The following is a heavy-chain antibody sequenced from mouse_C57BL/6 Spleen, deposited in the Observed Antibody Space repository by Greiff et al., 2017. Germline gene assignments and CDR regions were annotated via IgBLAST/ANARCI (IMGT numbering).Heavy chain of an antibody. CDR2: IYPGDGDT. CDR1: GYAFSSSW. V-gene: IGHV1-82*01. CDR3: AREGDPYAMDY. D-gene: IGHD2-13*01. Sequence: QVQLQQSGPELAKPGASVKISCKASGYAFSSSWMNWVKQRPGKGLEWIGRIYPGDGDTNYNGKFKGKATLTADKSSSTAYMQLSSLTSEDSAVYFCAREGDPYAMDYWGQGTSVTVSS. J-gene: IGHJ4*01.